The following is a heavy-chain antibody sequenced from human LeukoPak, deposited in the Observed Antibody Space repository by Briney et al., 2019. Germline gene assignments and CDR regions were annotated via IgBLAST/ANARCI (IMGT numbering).Heavy chain of an antibody. D-gene: IGHD1-26*01. J-gene: IGHJ4*02. V-gene: IGHV1-69*13. Sequence: SVEVSCKASGGIFSNYAVSWVRQAPGQGLEWVGGIVPVFVIPNYAQKFQGRVTITADESTSTAYMELSSLRSEDTAVYYCARDLFIRGELPHFDYWGQGTLVTVSS. CDR1: GGIFSNYA. CDR2: IVPVFVIP. CDR3: ARDLFIRGELPHFDY.